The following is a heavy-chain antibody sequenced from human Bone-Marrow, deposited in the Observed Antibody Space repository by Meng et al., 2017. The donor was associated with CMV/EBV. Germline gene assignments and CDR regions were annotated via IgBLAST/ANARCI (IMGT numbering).Heavy chain of an antibody. D-gene: IGHD3-3*01. V-gene: IGHV1-8*03. CDR2: MNPNSGNT. CDR3: ARGSRYYDFWSGYYKGYYYYYGMDV. CDR1: GYTFTSYG. J-gene: IGHJ6*01. Sequence: ASVKVSCKASGYTFTSYGINWVRQATGQGLEWMGWMNPNSGNTGYAQKFQGRVTITRNTSISTAYMELSSLRSEDTAVYYCARGSRYYDFWSGYYKGYYYYYGMDVWGQGTTVTGSS.